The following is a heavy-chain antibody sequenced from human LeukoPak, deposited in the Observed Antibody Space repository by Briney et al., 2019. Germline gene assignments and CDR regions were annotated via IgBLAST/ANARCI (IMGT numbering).Heavy chain of an antibody. J-gene: IGHJ3*01. CDR3: ERYEGAPIAAANV. CDR2: FSAYNGNT. CDR1: GYNFTSYT. Sequence: ASVNVSCKASGYNFTSYTNNWVRQAPGQGLGWMGWFSAYNGNTTNGQKVQGKVTMTTNTSTSTAYMELRSLRPDDTAVYYCERYEGAPIAAANVWGRGTMVTVSS. D-gene: IGHD6-13*01. V-gene: IGHV1-18*01.